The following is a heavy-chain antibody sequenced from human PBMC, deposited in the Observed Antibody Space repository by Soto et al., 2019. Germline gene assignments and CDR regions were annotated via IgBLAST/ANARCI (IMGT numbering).Heavy chain of an antibody. CDR1: GYIFTNYY. CDR2: INPLPTSGST. Sequence: QVQLVQSGAEVKKPGASVKVSCKASGYIFTNYYIHWVRQAPGQGLEWMAIINPLPTSGSTNYAQKFQGRVTVTRDTSTSTVYMELSSLRSEDTAINYCARDLAAAAYWGQGTLVTVSS. D-gene: IGHD6-13*01. J-gene: IGHJ4*02. V-gene: IGHV1-46*01. CDR3: ARDLAAAAY.